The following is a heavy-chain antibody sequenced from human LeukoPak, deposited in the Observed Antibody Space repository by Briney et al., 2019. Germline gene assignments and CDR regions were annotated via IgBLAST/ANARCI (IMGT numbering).Heavy chain of an antibody. Sequence: ASVKVSCKASGYIFTSYGISWVRQAPGQGLEWMGWINPNSGGTNYAQKFQGRVTMTRDTSISTAYMELSRLRSDDTAVYYCARTEQWFGWYWFDPWGQGTLVTVSS. CDR1: GYIFTSYG. CDR2: INPNSGGT. V-gene: IGHV1-2*02. CDR3: ARTEQWFGWYWFDP. D-gene: IGHD6-19*01. J-gene: IGHJ5*02.